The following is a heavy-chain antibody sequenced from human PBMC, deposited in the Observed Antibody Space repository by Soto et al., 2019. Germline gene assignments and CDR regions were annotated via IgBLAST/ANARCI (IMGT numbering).Heavy chain of an antibody. CDR2: ISGSGGST. CDR1: GFTFSSYA. Sequence: PGGSLRLSCAASGFTFSSYAMNWVRQAPGKGLEWVSVISGSGGSTYYADSVKGRFTISRDNSKNTLYLQMNSLRAEDTAVYYCTTVLFEGYSGPWGQGTLVTVSS. J-gene: IGHJ5*02. V-gene: IGHV3-23*01. D-gene: IGHD3-10*01. CDR3: TTVLFEGYSGP.